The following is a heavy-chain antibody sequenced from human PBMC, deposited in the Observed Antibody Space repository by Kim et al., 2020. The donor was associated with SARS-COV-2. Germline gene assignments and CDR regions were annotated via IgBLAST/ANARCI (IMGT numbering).Heavy chain of an antibody. Sequence: SVKVSCKASGGTFSSYAISWVRQAPGQGLEWIGGIIPISRTSKYAQNFQGRVTITADESTSTVYMELSSLRSEDTAVYYCARDVVASIGGGEGPWGQGTLVTVSS. V-gene: IGHV1-69*13. D-gene: IGHD5-12*01. CDR2: IIPISRTS. J-gene: IGHJ5*02. CDR3: ARDVVASIGGGEGP. CDR1: GGTFSSYA.